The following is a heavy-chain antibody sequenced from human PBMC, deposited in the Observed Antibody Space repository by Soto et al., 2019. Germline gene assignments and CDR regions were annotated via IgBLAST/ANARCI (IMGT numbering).Heavy chain of an antibody. J-gene: IGHJ5*02. CDR2: ISYSGTT. Sequence: SETLSVTCTVSGHSIGRNHNHWCWIRQPPGEGLEWIGFISYSGTTSYSPSLKSRVAISLDTSKNQFSLSLSSVTAADTAVYYCARGRGYSYGLDPWGQGTLVT. CDR3: ARGRGYSYGLDP. V-gene: IGHV4-30-4*01. CDR1: GHSIGRNHNH. D-gene: IGHD5-18*01.